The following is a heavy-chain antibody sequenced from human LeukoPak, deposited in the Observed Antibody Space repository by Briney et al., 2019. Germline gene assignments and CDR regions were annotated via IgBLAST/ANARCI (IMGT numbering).Heavy chain of an antibody. J-gene: IGHJ3*02. Sequence: ASVKVSCKASGYTFSSYAMNWVRQAPGQGLEWMGWINTNTGNPTYAQGFTGRFVFSLDTSVSTAYLQISSLKAEDTAVYYCARAYSRQQLPHPDAFDIWGQGTMVTVSS. CDR1: GYTFSSYA. CDR3: ARAYSRQQLPHPDAFDI. D-gene: IGHD6-13*01. V-gene: IGHV7-4-1*02. CDR2: INTNTGNP.